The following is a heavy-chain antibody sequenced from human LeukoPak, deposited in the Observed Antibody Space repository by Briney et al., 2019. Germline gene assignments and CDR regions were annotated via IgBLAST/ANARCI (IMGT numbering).Heavy chain of an antibody. Sequence: ASVKVSCKVSGHSLAELAMHWVRQAPGKGVEWVGGFDPEEGETFYAQEVLGRVSMTEDTFTDTAYMELRSLTSEDTAVYYCAILPLTVVTPLDVWGQGTTVTVSS. CDR1: GHSLAELA. J-gene: IGHJ6*02. CDR2: FDPEEGET. CDR3: AILPLTVVTPLDV. V-gene: IGHV1-24*01. D-gene: IGHD4-23*01.